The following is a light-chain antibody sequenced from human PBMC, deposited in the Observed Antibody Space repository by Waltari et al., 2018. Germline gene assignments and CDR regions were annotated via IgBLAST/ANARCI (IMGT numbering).Light chain of an antibody. Sequence: QSALTQPASVSGSPGHSVTISCTGTSSDVGLVSWYQQHPGKAPKLIIYEDNKRPSGVSDRFSGSKSGNTASLTISGLQAEDDADYHCCSCAGPWVFGGGTKLTVL. CDR2: EDN. J-gene: IGLJ3*02. V-gene: IGLV2-23*01. CDR1: SSDVGL. CDR3: CSCAGPWV.